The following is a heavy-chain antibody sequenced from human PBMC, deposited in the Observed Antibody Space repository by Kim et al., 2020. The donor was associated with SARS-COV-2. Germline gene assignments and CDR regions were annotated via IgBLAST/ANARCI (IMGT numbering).Heavy chain of an antibody. J-gene: IGHJ4*02. CDR3: ATDLRNYYGSGMNFDY. CDR2: FDPEDGET. Sequence: ASVKVSCKVSGYTLTELSMHWVRQAPGKGLEWMGGFDPEDGETIYAQKFQGRVTMTEDTSTDTAYMELSSLRSEDTAVYYCATDLRNYYGSGMNFDYWGQGTLVTVSS. V-gene: IGHV1-24*01. D-gene: IGHD3-10*01. CDR1: GYTLTELS.